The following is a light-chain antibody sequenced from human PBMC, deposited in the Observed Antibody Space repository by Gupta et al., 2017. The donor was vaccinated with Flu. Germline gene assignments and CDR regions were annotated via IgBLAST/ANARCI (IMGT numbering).Light chain of an antibody. CDR2: RNI. CDR3: QSYDSSLSAYV. Sequence: VTISCTGSSSNIGAGYHVHWYQQLPGTAPKLLIFRNINRPSGVPDRFSGSKSGTSASLAITGLQAEDEADYYCQSYDSSLSAYVFGSGTKVTVL. J-gene: IGLJ1*01. CDR1: SSNIGAGYH. V-gene: IGLV1-40*01.